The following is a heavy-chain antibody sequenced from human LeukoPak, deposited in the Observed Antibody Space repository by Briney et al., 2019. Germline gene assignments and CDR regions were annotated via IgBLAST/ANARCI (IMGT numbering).Heavy chain of an antibody. CDR1: GFTFSTYN. CDR3: ARDPYSGGYGAYYYYYMDV. D-gene: IGHD6-19*01. J-gene: IGHJ6*03. V-gene: IGHV3-21*01. CDR2: ITSSSTYM. Sequence: PGGSLRLSCAASGFTFSTYNMNWVRGTPGKGLEWVSSITSSSTYMFYADSVRGRFTISRDNTENSLYLQMSSVRDEETAVFYSARDPYSGGYGAYYYYYMDVWAKEPTVTVSS.